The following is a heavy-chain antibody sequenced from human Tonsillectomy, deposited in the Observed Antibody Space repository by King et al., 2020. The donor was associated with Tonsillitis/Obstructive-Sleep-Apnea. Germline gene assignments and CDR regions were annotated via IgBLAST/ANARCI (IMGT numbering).Heavy chain of an antibody. V-gene: IGHV3-23*04. CDR2: ISGSGGST. CDR3: AKGRYYYGSGSKPEIDY. CDR1: GFTFSSYA. Sequence: VQLVESGGGLVQPGGSLRLSCAASGFTFSSYAMSWVRQAPGKGLEWVSAISGSGGSTYYADSVKGRFTISRDNSKNTLYLQMNSLRAEDTAVYYCAKGRYYYGSGSKPEIDYWGQGTLVTVSS. D-gene: IGHD3-10*01. J-gene: IGHJ4*02.